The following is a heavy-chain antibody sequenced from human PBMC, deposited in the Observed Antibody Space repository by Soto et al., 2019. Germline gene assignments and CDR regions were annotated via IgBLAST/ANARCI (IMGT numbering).Heavy chain of an antibody. V-gene: IGHV4-61*01. CDR3: ARDERNALFDY. J-gene: IGHJ4*02. CDR1: GGSVSSGNYY. Sequence: QVQLQESGPGLVKPSETLSLTCTVSGGSVSSGNYYWSWIRQPPGKGLEWIGYIYYSGSTKYNPSIKIRVIISVDTSKNQSSLKLSSVSGADTAVYYCARDERNALFDYWGQGTLVTVSS. D-gene: IGHD2-8*01. CDR2: IYYSGST.